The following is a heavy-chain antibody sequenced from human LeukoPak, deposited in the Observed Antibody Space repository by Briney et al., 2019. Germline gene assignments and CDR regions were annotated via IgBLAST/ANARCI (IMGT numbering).Heavy chain of an antibody. D-gene: IGHD5-18*01. CDR3: ARHRRRGYSYGPYYYYYMDV. CDR2: INHSGST. Sequence: SETLSLTCAVYGGSFSGYYWSWIHQPPGKGLEWIGEINHSGSTNYNPSLKSRVTISVDTSKNQFSLKLSSVTAADTAVYYCARHRRRGYSYGPYYYYYMDVWGKGTTVTISS. J-gene: IGHJ6*03. V-gene: IGHV4-34*01. CDR1: GGSFSGYY.